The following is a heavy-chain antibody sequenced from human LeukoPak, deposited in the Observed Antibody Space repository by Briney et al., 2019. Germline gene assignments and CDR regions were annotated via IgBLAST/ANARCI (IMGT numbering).Heavy chain of an antibody. CDR3: ARELYGDYAVDY. CDR1: GFTLTSYS. D-gene: IGHD4-17*01. J-gene: IGHJ4*02. V-gene: IGHV3-21*01. CDR2: ISSSSSYI. Sequence: PGGSLRLSCAASGFTLTSYSMNWVRQAPGKGLEWVSSISSSSSYIYYADSVKGRFTISRDNAKNSLYLQMNSLRAEDTAVYYCARELYGDYAVDYWGQGTLVTVSS.